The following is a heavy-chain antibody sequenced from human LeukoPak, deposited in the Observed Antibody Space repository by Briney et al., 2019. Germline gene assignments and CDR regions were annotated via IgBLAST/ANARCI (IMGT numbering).Heavy chain of an antibody. V-gene: IGHV5-51*01. J-gene: IGHJ4*02. D-gene: IGHD5-24*01. CDR3: ARPEGRDGYVQYYFDY. CDR2: IYPGDSDT. CDR1: GYSFTSYW. Sequence: KLGESPKISCKGSGYSFTSYWIGWVRQMPGKGLEWMGIIYPGDSDTRYSPSFQGQVTISADKSISTAYLQWSSLKASDTAMYYCARPEGRDGYVQYYFDYWGQGTLVTVSS.